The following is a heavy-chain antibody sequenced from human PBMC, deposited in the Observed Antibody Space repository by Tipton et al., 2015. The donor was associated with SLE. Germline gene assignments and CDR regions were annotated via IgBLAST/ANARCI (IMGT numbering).Heavy chain of an antibody. J-gene: IGHJ3*02. CDR3: ARDGGEAAAGTGAFDI. V-gene: IGHV4-59*11. D-gene: IGHD6-13*01. CDR2: IYYSGST. CDR1: GGSISSHY. Sequence: TLSLTCTVSGGSISSHYWSWIRQPPGKGLEWIGYIYYSGSTNYNPSLKSRVTISVDTSKNQFSLKLSSVTAADTAVYYCARDGGEAAAGTGAFDIWGQGTMVTVSS.